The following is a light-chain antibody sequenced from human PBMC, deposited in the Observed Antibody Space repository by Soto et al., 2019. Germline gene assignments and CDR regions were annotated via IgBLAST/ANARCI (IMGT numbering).Light chain of an antibody. CDR2: GAS. CDR3: QQYDNSVWT. V-gene: IGKV3-20*01. J-gene: IGKJ1*01. Sequence: EIVMTQSPGTLSLSPGERATLSCRASQSVSSGLAWYQQKPGQAPRLLIYGASTRASGIPDRFSGSGSGTDFTLTISRLEPEDLAVYYCQQYDNSVWTFGQGTKVDIK. CDR1: QSVSSG.